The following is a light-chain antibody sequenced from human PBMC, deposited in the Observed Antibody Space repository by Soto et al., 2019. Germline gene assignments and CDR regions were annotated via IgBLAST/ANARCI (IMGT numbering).Light chain of an antibody. CDR1: QSVSSY. CDR2: DAA. CDR3: PQRSNWPHV. V-gene: IGKV3-11*01. Sequence: EIVLTQSPATLSLSPGERATLSCRASQSVSSYLAWYQQKPGQAPTLLIYDAANRATGIPARFSASGSATDFTLTISSLAPEDFAAYYCPQRSNWPHVFGPGTKVDIK. J-gene: IGKJ3*01.